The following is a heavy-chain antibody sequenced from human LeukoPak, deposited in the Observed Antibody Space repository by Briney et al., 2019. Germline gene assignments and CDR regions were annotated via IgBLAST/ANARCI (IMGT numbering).Heavy chain of an antibody. CDR1: GYTLTELS. D-gene: IGHD6-19*01. J-gene: IGHJ4*02. V-gene: IGHV1-24*01. CDR3: ATADSSGWYVDY. CDR2: FDPEDGET. Sequence: ASVKVSCKVSGYTLTELSMHWVRQAPGKGLEWMGGFDPEDGETIYAQKFQGRVTMTEDTSTDTAYMELSSLRSEDTAVYYCATADSSGWYVDYWGQGTLVTVPS.